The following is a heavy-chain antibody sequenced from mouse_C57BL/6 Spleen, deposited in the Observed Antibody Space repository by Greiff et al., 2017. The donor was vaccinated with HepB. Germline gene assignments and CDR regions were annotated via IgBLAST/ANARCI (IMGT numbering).Heavy chain of an antibody. CDR2: IYPGDGDT. Sequence: VQLQESGAELVKPGASVKISCKASGYAFSSYWMNWVKQRPGKGLEWIGQIYPGDGDTNYNGKFKGKATLTADKSSSTAYMQLSSLTSEDSAVYFCARSYYDGSSCDFDYWGQGTTLTVSS. V-gene: IGHV1-80*01. J-gene: IGHJ2*01. D-gene: IGHD1-1*01. CDR3: ARSYYDGSSCDFDY. CDR1: GYAFSSYW.